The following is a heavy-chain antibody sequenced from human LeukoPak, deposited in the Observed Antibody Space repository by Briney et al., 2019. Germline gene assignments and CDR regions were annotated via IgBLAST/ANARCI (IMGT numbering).Heavy chain of an antibody. J-gene: IGHJ4*02. D-gene: IGHD2-15*01. V-gene: IGHV3-30*07. CDR2: ISYDGSNK. CDR3: AKGYCSGGSCWDYFDY. Sequence: PGGSLRLSCAASGFTFSSYAMHWVRQAPGKGLEWVAVISYDGSNKYYADSVKGRFTISRDNSKNALYLQVNSLRAEDTAVYYCAKGYCSGGSCWDYFDYWGQGTLVTVSS. CDR1: GFTFSSYA.